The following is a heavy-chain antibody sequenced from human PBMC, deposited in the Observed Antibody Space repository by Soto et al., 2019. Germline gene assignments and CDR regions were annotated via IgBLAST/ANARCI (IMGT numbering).Heavy chain of an antibody. CDR3: ARDSRGYSYGYNYYYYMDV. D-gene: IGHD5-18*01. CDR2: IIPILGIA. V-gene: IGHV1-69*04. J-gene: IGHJ6*03. Sequence: SVKVSCKASGGTFSSYTISWVRQAPGQGLEWMGRIIPILGIANYAQKFQGRVTITADKSTSTAYMELSSLRSEDTAVYYCARDSRGYSYGYNYYYYMDVWGKGTTVTVSS. CDR1: GGTFSSYT.